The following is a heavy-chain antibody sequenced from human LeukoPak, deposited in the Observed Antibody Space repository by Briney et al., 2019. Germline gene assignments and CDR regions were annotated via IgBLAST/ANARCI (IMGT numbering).Heavy chain of an antibody. Sequence: SETLSLTRTISGGSISNYYWNWIRQPPGKRLERIGSVYHSGNTNYNPSLGSRVIMSVDTSKNQFSLELTSLTATDTAVYYCARRISGDYGNWLDPWGQGILVTVSS. D-gene: IGHD4-17*01. CDR2: VYHSGNT. CDR1: GGSISNYY. CDR3: ARRISGDYGNWLDP. V-gene: IGHV4-59*01. J-gene: IGHJ5*02.